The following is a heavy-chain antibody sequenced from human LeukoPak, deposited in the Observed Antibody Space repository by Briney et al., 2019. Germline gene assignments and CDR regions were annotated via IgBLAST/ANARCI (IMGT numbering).Heavy chain of an antibody. V-gene: IGHV3-9*01. D-gene: IGHD5-24*01. CDR1: GFTFDENA. CDR2: ISWDSNSI. J-gene: IGHJ3*02. CDR3: AKAMAAPGAFDI. Sequence: GRSLRLSCAASGFTFDENAMHWVRQAPGKGLEWVSGISWDSNSIIYADSVKGRFTISRDNAKNSLYLQMNSLRAEDTALYYCAKAMAAPGAFDIWGQGTVVIVSS.